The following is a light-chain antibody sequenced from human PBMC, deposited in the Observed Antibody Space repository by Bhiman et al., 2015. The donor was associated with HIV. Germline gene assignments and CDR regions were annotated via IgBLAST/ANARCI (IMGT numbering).Light chain of an antibody. V-gene: IGLV2-14*03. Sequence: QSALTQPASVSGSPGQSITISCTGTSSDIGGFNYVSWYQQYPGKAPKLIIYDVTVRPSGVSNRFSGSKSGNTASLTITALQTGDEGDYYCGTWDSSLSAVVFGGGTKLTVL. J-gene: IGLJ2*01. CDR1: SSDIGGFNY. CDR3: GTWDSSLSAVV. CDR2: DVT.